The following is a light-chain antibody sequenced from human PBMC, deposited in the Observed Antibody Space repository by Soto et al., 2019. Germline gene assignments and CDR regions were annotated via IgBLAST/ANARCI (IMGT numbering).Light chain of an antibody. Sequence: EIVLTQSPGTLSLFPGERATLSCRASQSVSSSSLAWYQQKPGQAPRLLIYGASSRATGIPDRFSGSGSGTDFTLTIGRLEPEDFAVYYCQQYANSPRTFGQGTKVEIK. CDR1: QSVSSSS. CDR2: GAS. J-gene: IGKJ1*01. CDR3: QQYANSPRT. V-gene: IGKV3-20*01.